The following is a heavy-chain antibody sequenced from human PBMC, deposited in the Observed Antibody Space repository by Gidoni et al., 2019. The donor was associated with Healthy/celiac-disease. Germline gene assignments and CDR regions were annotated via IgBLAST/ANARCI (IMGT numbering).Heavy chain of an antibody. Sequence: LVESGGGLVQPGRSLRLSCAASGFTFDDYAMHWVRQAPGKGLEWVSGISWNSGSIGYADSVKGRFTISRDNAKNSLYLQMNSLRAEDTALYYCAKELYYVFPYYYYGMDVWGQGTTVTVSS. CDR3: AKELYYVFPYYYYGMDV. CDR2: ISWNSGSI. J-gene: IGHJ6*02. CDR1: GFTFDDYA. D-gene: IGHD2-8*01. V-gene: IGHV3-9*01.